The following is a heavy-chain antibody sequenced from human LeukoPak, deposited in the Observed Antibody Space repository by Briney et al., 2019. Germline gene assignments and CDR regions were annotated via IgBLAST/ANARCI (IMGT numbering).Heavy chain of an antibody. CDR1: GGTFSSYA. Sequence: SVKVSCKASGGTFSSYAISWVRQAPGQGLEWMGGIIPIFGTANYAQKFQGRVTITTDESTSTAYMELSSLRSEDTAVYYCASQGNTTTHQYSSSSAPFDYWGQGTLVTVSS. CDR2: IIPIFGTA. D-gene: IGHD6-6*01. CDR3: ASQGNTTTHQYSSSSAPFDY. V-gene: IGHV1-69*05. J-gene: IGHJ4*02.